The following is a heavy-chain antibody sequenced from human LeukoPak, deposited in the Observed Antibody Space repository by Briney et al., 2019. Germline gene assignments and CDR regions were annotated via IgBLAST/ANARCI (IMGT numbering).Heavy chain of an antibody. D-gene: IGHD3-10*01. J-gene: IGHJ3*02. CDR3: ARNRAVRGVIITPDAFDI. Sequence: PGGSLRLSCAASGFTFSSYWMSWVRQAPGKGLEWVANIKQDGSEKYYVDSVKGRFTISRANAKNSLYLQMHSLRAEDTAVYYCARNRAVRGVIITPDAFDIWGQGTMVTVSS. CDR1: GFTFSSYW. V-gene: IGHV3-7*01. CDR2: IKQDGSEK.